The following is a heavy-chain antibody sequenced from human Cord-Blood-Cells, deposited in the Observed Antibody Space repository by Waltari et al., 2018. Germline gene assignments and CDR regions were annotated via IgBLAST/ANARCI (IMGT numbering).Heavy chain of an antibody. CDR1: GGSFSGYY. D-gene: IGHD2-15*01. J-gene: IGHJ4*02. V-gene: IGHV4-34*01. Sequence: QVQLQQWGAGLLKPSETLSLTCAVYGGSFSGYYWSWIRQPPGKGLEWIGEINHSGSTNYNPSLKSRVTISVDTSKNQFSLKLSSVPAADTAVYYCARPGPGYCSGGSCYFDYWGQGTLVTVSS. CDR3: ARPGPGYCSGGSCYFDY. CDR2: INHSGST.